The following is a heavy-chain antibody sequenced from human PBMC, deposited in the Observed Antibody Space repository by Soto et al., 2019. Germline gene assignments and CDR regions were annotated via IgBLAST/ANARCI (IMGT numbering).Heavy chain of an antibody. CDR1: GDSISSSNW. Sequence: SETLSLTCAVSGDSISSSNWWSWVRQSPGKGLEWIGYIYYSGSTYYNPSLKSRVTISVDTSKNQFSLKLSSVTAADTAVYYCARDFSIAAAADYYYGMDVWGQGTTVTVSS. J-gene: IGHJ6*02. CDR2: IYYSGST. D-gene: IGHD6-13*01. CDR3: ARDFSIAAAADYYYGMDV. V-gene: IGHV4-4*02.